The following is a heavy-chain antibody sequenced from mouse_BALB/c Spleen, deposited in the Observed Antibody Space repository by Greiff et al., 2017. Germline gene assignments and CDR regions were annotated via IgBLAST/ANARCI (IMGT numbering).Heavy chain of an antibody. V-gene: IGHV14-3*02. CDR3: ARAYYGSEGFAY. CDR1: GFNIKDTY. CDR2: IDPANGNT. J-gene: IGHJ3*01. D-gene: IGHD1-1*01. Sequence: EVQLQQSGAELVKPAASVKLSCTASGFNIKDTYMHWVKQRPEQGLEWIGRIDPANGNTKYDPKFQGKATITADTSSNTAYLQLSSLTSEDTAVYYCARAYYGSEGFAYWGQGTLVTVSA.